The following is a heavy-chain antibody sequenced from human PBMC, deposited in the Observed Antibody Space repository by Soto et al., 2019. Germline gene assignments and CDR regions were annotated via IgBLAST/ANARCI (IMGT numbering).Heavy chain of an antibody. J-gene: IGHJ3*01. CDR1: GFTFNSHA. Sequence: EVQLVESGGGLVKPGGSLRLSCVASGFTFNSHALNWVRQAPGKGLEWVSSISGSSSHIYYADSLKGRFTTSRDNDRNSVYLQMHSLRAEDTAVYYCAAELTSDAFDFWGQGTVVTVS. CDR3: AAELTSDAFDF. D-gene: IGHD3-9*01. V-gene: IGHV3-21*06. CDR2: ISGSSSHI.